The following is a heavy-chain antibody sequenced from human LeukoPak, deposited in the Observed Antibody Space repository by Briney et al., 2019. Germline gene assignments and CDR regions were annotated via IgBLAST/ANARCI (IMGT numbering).Heavy chain of an antibody. V-gene: IGHV1-46*01. Sequence: ASVKVSCKASGYTFTSNYMHWVRQAPGQGLEWMGIINPSGGGTSYAQKFQGRVTMTRDTSTSTVYMALSSLRSEDTGVYYCARGYSSSWYKVGNYYYYYMDVWGKGTTVTVSS. CDR3: ARGYSSSWYKVGNYYYYYMDV. CDR2: INPSGGGT. J-gene: IGHJ6*03. D-gene: IGHD6-13*01. CDR1: GYTFTSNY.